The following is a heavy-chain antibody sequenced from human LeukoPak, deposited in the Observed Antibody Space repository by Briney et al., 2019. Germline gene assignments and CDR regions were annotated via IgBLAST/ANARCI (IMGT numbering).Heavy chain of an antibody. D-gene: IGHD6-13*01. CDR1: GGSFSGYY. CDR3: ARRNRGSSWYYFDY. J-gene: IGHJ4*02. CDR2: INHSGST. Sequence: SETLSLTCAVYGGSFSGYYWSWIRQPPGKGLEWIGEINHSGSTNYNPSLKSRVTISVDTSKNQFSLKLSSVTAADTAVYYCARRNRGSSWYYFDYWGQGTLVTVSS. V-gene: IGHV4-34*01.